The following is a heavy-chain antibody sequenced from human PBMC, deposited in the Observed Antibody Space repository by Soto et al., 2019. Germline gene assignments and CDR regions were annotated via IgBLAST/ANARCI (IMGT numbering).Heavy chain of an antibody. CDR2: ISSDGDRT. V-gene: IGHV3-64*02. CDR3: ARDPYCRSVGCFAAFAY. D-gene: IGHD2-2*01. CDR1: GFTFSDYA. J-gene: IGHJ4*02. Sequence: GGSLRLSCAASGFTFSDYAMHWVRQAPGKGLEYIATISSDGDRTYCADSVKGRFTISRDNSKNTVYLQMGSLRVEDMAVYYCARDPYCRSVGCFAAFAYWGQGSLVTVSS.